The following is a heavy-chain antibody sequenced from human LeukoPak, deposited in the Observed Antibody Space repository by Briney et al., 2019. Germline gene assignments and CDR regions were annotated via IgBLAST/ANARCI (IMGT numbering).Heavy chain of an antibody. CDR1: GYTFDDYG. D-gene: IGHD5-24*01. Sequence: GGFLRLSCAGSGYTFDDYGMRWVRQAPGKGLEWVAGINWNGGSTGYAASVKGRCTISRDNAKNALYLEMNSLRAEDTAFYYCVRLGRDGYTYGAAYWGQGTLVTVSS. CDR2: INWNGGST. V-gene: IGHV3-20*04. CDR3: VRLGRDGYTYGAAY. J-gene: IGHJ1*01.